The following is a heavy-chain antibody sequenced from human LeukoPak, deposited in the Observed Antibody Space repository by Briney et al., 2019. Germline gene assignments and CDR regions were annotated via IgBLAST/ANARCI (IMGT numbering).Heavy chain of an antibody. J-gene: IGHJ4*02. Sequence: GGSLRLSCAASGFTFSSYSMNWVRQAPGKGLEWVSSISSSSSYIHYADSVKGRFTISRDNAKNSLYLQMNSLRAEDTAVYYCARGGSSSTKIDYWGQGTLVTVSS. CDR2: ISSSSSYI. V-gene: IGHV3-21*01. CDR1: GFTFSSYS. D-gene: IGHD6-13*01. CDR3: ARGGSSSTKIDY.